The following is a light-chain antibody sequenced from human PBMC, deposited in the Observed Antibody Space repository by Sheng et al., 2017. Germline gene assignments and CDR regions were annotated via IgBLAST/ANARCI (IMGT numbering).Light chain of an antibody. J-gene: IGKJ5*01. CDR3: QQYGRSPPIT. Sequence: EIVLTQSPGTLSLSLGERATLSCRASQSLSSNSLAWYQQKTGQAPRLLIYGGSSRAAGIADRFSGSGSGTDFTLTISRVEPEDFAVYYCQQYGRSPPITFGQGTRLEIK. CDR1: QSLSSNS. CDR2: GGS. V-gene: IGKV3-20*01.